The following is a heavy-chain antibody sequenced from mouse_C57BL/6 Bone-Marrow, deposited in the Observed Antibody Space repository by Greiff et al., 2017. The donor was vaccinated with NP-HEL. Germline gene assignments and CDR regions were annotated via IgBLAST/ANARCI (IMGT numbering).Heavy chain of an antibody. D-gene: IGHD2-1*01. CDR2: IWGVGST. Sequence: VQVVESGPGLVAPSQSLSITCTVSGFSLTSYGVDWVRQSPGKGLEWLGVIWGVGSTNYNSALKSRLSISKYNSKSQVFLKMNSLQTDDTAMYYCASKRGYGNFWFAYWGQGTLVTVSA. CDR3: ASKRGYGNFWFAY. V-gene: IGHV2-6*01. CDR1: GFSLTSYG. J-gene: IGHJ3*01.